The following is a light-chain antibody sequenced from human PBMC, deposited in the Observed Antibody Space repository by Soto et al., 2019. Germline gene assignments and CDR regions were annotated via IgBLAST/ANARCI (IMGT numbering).Light chain of an antibody. CDR3: QQYDYLPLT. CDR2: GAS. V-gene: IGKV1-33*01. Sequence: EIKMTQSPVALSVSAGDRVTITCRASQNLDNYLTWYQHTAGQAPRLLIYGASNMDTAIPSRFSGSGSGTDFTFTISSLQPEDIATYYCQQYDYLPLTFGGGTKVDI. J-gene: IGKJ4*01. CDR1: QNLDNY.